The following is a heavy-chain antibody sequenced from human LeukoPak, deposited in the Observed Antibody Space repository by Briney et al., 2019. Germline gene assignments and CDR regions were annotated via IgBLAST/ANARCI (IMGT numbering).Heavy chain of an antibody. Sequence: GGSLRLSCAASGFTFSSYAMSWVRQAPGKGLEWVANIKVDGSDKYYADSVKGRFTISRDNAKNSLYLQMNSLRAEDTAVYYCARDRGWLQFDYWGQGTLVTVSS. CDR1: GFTFSSYA. J-gene: IGHJ4*02. CDR2: IKVDGSDK. V-gene: IGHV3-7*01. CDR3: ARDRGWLQFDY. D-gene: IGHD5-24*01.